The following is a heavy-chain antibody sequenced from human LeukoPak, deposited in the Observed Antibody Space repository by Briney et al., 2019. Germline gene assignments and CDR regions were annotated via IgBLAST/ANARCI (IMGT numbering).Heavy chain of an antibody. CDR1: GGSISSSSYY. V-gene: IGHV4-39*01. Sequence: SETLSLTCTVSGGSISSSSYYWGWIRQPPGKGLEWIGSIYYSGSTYYNPSLKSRVTISVDTSKNQFSLKLSSVTAADTAVYYCARLLVVVAATGDSSYYYYGMDVWGQGTTVTVSS. D-gene: IGHD2-15*01. J-gene: IGHJ6*02. CDR2: IYYSGST. CDR3: ARLLVVVAATGDSSYYYYGMDV.